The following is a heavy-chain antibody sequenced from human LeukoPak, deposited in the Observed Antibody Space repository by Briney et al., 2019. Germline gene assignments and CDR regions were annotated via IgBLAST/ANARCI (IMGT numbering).Heavy chain of an antibody. D-gene: IGHD1-1*01. CDR2: ISSSSSYI. V-gene: IGHV3-21*01. J-gene: IGHJ3*02. Sequence: GGSLRLSCAASGFTFSSYSMNWVRQAPGKGLEWVSSISSSSSYIYYADSVKGRFTISRDNAKNSLYLQMNSLRAEDTAVYYCAQLVRSFDAFDIWGQGTMVTVSS. CDR3: AQLVRSFDAFDI. CDR1: GFTFSSYS.